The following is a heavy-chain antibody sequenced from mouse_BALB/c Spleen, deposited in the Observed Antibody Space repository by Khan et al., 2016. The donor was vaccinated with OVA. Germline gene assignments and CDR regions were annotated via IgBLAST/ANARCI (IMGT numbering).Heavy chain of an antibody. Sequence: QLEESGGGLVQPGGSRKLSCTASGFTFSSYGMHWVRQAPEKGLEWVAYISGDSSTIYYADTVKGRFTISRDNPKNTLFLQMTSLMSEDTARYYGATSYFYGYYFDYWGPGTTLTVSS. V-gene: IGHV5-17*02. CDR2: ISGDSSTI. CDR1: GFTFSSYG. J-gene: IGHJ2*01. D-gene: IGHD1-1*01. CDR3: ATSYFYGYYFDY.